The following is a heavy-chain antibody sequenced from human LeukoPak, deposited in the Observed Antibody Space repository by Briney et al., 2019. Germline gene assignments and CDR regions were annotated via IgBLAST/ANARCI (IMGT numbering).Heavy chain of an antibody. J-gene: IGHJ4*02. CDR3: ARDWALGYCTTTSCYTALDY. Sequence: SETLSLTCTVSGDSISTYSWSWIRQPAGKGLEWIGRIYTSGSTNYNPSLQSRVSMSVDTSRNQFSLKLSSVTAADTAVYFCARDWALGYCTTTSCYTALDYWGQGTLVTVSS. D-gene: IGHD2-2*02. V-gene: IGHV4-4*07. CDR2: IYTSGST. CDR1: GDSISTYS.